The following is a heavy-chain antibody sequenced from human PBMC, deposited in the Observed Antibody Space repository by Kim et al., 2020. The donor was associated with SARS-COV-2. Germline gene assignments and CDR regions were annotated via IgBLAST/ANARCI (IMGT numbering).Heavy chain of an antibody. CDR3: ARESEGSVTDS. J-gene: IGHJ5*01. Sequence: GGSLRLSCTASGYTFSSYEMDWVRQAPGKGLEWVSYINNGGTKVYYADSVKGRFTISRDNAKNSVYLQMNSLRAEDTAVYYCARESEGSVTDSWGQGTLVTVSS. CDR1: GYTFSSYE. V-gene: IGHV3-48*03. CDR2: INNGGTKV. D-gene: IGHD2-21*02.